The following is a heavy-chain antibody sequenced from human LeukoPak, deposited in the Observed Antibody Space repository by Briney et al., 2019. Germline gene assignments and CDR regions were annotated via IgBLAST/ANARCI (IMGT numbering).Heavy chain of an antibody. CDR1: AGSISSSNYY. V-gene: IGHV4-39*07. CDR3: ARRLRFTNTWFDP. CDR2: INHSGST. J-gene: IGHJ5*02. D-gene: IGHD4-17*01. Sequence: SETLSLTCTVSAGSISSSNYYWGWIRQPPGKGLEWIGEINHSGSTNYNPSLKSRVTISVDTSKNQLSLKLSSVTAADTAVYYCARRLRFTNTWFDPWGQGILVTVSS.